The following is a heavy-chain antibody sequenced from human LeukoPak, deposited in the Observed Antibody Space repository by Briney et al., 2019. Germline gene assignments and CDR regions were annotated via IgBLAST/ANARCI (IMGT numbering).Heavy chain of an antibody. CDR3: AREPLPDYYGSGRLNAFDI. CDR2: IYTSGST. J-gene: IGHJ3*02. CDR1: GGSIGSYY. D-gene: IGHD3-10*01. Sequence: SETLSLTCTVSGGSIGSYYWSWIRQPAGKGLEWIGRIYTSGSTNYNPSLKSRVTMSVDTSKNQFSLKLSSVTAADTAVYYCAREPLPDYYGSGRLNAFDIWGQGTMVTVSS. V-gene: IGHV4-4*07.